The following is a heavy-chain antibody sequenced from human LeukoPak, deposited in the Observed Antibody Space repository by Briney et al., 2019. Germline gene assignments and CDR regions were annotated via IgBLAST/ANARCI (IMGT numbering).Heavy chain of an antibody. D-gene: IGHD5-18*01. CDR1: GITFSNYA. V-gene: IGHV3-23*01. J-gene: IGHJ4*02. CDR3: AGRPTGYSSGYIH. CDR2: ISGSAHKI. Sequence: GGSLRLSCVASGITFSNYAVSWVRQAPEKGLDWVSVISGSAHKIRYADSVKGRLTISRDNSENIVYLQMNNLRVEDTAVYYCAGRPTGYSSGYIHWGQGTLVTVSS.